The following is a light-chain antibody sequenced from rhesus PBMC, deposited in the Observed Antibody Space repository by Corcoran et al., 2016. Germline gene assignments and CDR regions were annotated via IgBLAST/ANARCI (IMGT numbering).Light chain of an antibody. Sequence: DIPMTQSPSPLSASVGDKVTITFRASQGISSWFAWYQQKTGKAPNLLIYAASRLQSGVPSRFSGSGSGTDYTLTISSLQPEDCATYDWQQGYNTPYSFGQGTKVEIK. V-gene: IGKV1-18*01. J-gene: IGKJ2*01. CDR3: QQGYNTPYS. CDR2: AAS. CDR1: QGISSW.